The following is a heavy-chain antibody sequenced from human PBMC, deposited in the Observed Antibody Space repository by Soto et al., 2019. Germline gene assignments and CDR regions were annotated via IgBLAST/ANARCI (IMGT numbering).Heavy chain of an antibody. Sequence: SETLSLTCDVSGSSITSYYWSWIRQPPGKGLEWIGYTSYTGNTNSSPSLRRRLTISIDTSKNQLSLKLSSVTAADTAVYYCARERVEMATKYFDYWGQGTLVTVSS. CDR1: GSSITSYY. J-gene: IGHJ4*02. D-gene: IGHD5-12*01. CDR2: TSYTGNT. CDR3: ARERVEMATKYFDY. V-gene: IGHV4-59*12.